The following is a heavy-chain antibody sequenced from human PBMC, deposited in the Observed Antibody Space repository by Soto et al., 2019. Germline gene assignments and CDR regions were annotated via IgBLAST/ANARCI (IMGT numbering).Heavy chain of an antibody. J-gene: IGHJ4*02. V-gene: IGHV4-59*06. Sequence: PSETLSLTCTVSGGSISSYYWSWIRQHPGKGLEWIGYIYYSGSTYYNPSLKSRVTISVDTSKNQFSLKLSSVTAADTAVYYCAREPHLATGVDYWGQGTLVTVSS. CDR3: AREPHLATGVDY. CDR1: GGSISSYY. D-gene: IGHD5-12*01. CDR2: IYYSGST.